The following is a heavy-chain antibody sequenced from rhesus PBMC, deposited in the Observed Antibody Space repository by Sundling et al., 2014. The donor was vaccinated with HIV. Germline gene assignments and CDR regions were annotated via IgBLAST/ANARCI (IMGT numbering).Heavy chain of an antibody. V-gene: IGHV3S42*01. CDR1: GFTFSSYG. CDR3: ARRGDDYGSSLIDY. Sequence: EVQLMESGGGLVQPGGSLRLSCAASGFTFSSYGMYWVRQAPGKGLEWISAINSGGGSTYYADSVKGRFTISRDNSKDTLSLQMNSLRAEDTAVYYCARRGDDYGSSLIDYWGQGVLVTVSS. CDR2: INSGGGST. D-gene: IGHD4-29*01. J-gene: IGHJ4*01.